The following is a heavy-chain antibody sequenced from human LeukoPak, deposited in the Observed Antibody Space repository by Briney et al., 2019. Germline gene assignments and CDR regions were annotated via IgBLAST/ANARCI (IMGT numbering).Heavy chain of an antibody. CDR1: GFTFSSYA. CDR2: ISGSGGST. Sequence: GGSLRLSCAASGFTFSSYAMSWVRQAPGEGLEWVSAISGSGGSTYYADSVKGRFTISRDNSKNTLYLQMNSLRAEDTAVYYCARDRDCTNGVCYIIDYWGQGTLVTVSS. D-gene: IGHD2-8*01. V-gene: IGHV3-23*01. CDR3: ARDRDCTNGVCYIIDY. J-gene: IGHJ4*02.